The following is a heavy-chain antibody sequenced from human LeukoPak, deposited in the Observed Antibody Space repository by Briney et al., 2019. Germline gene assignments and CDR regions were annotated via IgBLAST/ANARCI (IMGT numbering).Heavy chain of an antibody. V-gene: IGHV3-23*01. Sequence: PGGSLRLSCAASGFTFSSYAMSWVCQAPGKGLEWVSAISGSGGSTYYADSVKGRFTISRDNSKNTLYLQMNSLRAEDTAVYYCAKEGRYCSSTSCSEPFDYWGQGTLVTVSS. D-gene: IGHD2-2*01. J-gene: IGHJ4*02. CDR1: GFTFSSYA. CDR3: AKEGRYCSSTSCSEPFDY. CDR2: ISGSGGST.